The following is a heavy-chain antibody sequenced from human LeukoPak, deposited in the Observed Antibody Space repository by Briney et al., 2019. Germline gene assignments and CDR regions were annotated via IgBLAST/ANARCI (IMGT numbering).Heavy chain of an antibody. CDR1: GFPLSGYA. D-gene: IGHD4-11*01. CDR3: AKATVASSSSNWSDP. J-gene: IGHJ5*02. CDR2: ISGSNNST. Sequence: GGSLRLSCAASGFPLSGYAMSWVRQAPGKGLEWVSGISGSNNSTYYADSVKGRFTISRDNSKNTLYLLMNSLRAEDTAVYYCAKATVASSSSNWSDPWGQGTLVTVSS. V-gene: IGHV3-23*01.